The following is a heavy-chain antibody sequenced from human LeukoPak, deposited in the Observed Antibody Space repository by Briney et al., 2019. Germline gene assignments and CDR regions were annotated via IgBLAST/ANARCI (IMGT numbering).Heavy chain of an antibody. CDR1: GASFTDTSHF. V-gene: IGHV4-39*01. CDR2: IYSGST. CDR3: ARQDYYGSGSYYMDG. Sequence: SETLSLTCTVSGASFTDTSHFWAWIRQPPGKGLEWIGRIYSGSTNYNPSLKRRVTISVDTSKKQFSLKLSSVTAADTAVYYCARQDYYGSGSYYMDGWGKGTTVTVSS. D-gene: IGHD3-10*01. J-gene: IGHJ6*04.